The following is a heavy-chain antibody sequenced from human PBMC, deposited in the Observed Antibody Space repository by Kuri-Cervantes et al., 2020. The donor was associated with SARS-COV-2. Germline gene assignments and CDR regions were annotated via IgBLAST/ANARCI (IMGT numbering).Heavy chain of an antibody. V-gene: IGHV4-34*01. D-gene: IGHD4-17*01. CDR1: GESFSGYY. J-gene: IGHJ6*03. CDR3: ARAYGFLRYIYYMDV. Sequence: SQTLSLTCAFYGESFSGYYWNWIRQSPGKGLEWIGEANHRGSTNYNPSLKSRVTISVDTSSKQFSLHLSSVTAADTAVYYCARAYGFLRYIYYMDVWGRGTTVTVSS. CDR2: ANHRGST.